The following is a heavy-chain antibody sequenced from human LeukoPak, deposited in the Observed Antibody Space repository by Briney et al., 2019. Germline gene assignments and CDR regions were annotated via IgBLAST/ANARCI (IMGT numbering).Heavy chain of an antibody. Sequence: GASVKVSCKASGYTFTGYYMHWVRQAPGQGLEWMGWINPNSGGTNYAQKFQGRVTMTRDTSISTAYMELSRLRSDDTAVYYCASAPKYYYDSSGYLGDFGAFDIWGQGTMVTVSS. CDR2: INPNSGGT. J-gene: IGHJ3*02. CDR3: ASAPKYYYDSSGYLGDFGAFDI. D-gene: IGHD3-22*01. V-gene: IGHV1-2*02. CDR1: GYTFTGYY.